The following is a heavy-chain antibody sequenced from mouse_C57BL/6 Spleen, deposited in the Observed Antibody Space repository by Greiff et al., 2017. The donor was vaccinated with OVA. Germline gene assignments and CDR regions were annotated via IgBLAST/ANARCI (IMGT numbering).Heavy chain of an antibody. CDR3: APYYGSSPFAY. J-gene: IGHJ3*01. D-gene: IGHD1-1*01. CDR2: IYPGDGDT. CDR1: GYAFSSSW. Sequence: QVQLQQSGAELMKPGASVKISCKASGYAFSSSWMNWVKQRPGKGLEWIGRIYPGDGDTNYNGKFKGKATLTADKSSSTAYMQLSSLTSEDSAVYFCAPYYGSSPFAYWGQGTLVTVSA. V-gene: IGHV1-82*01.